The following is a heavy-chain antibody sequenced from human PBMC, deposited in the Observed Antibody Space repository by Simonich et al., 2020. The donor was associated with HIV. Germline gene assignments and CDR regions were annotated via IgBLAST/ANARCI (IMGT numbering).Heavy chain of an antibody. V-gene: IGHV3-9*03. CDR1: GFTLDDYA. J-gene: IGHJ4*02. D-gene: IGHD6-6*01. CDR2: ISCNSGSI. Sequence: EVQLVESGGGLVQPGRSLRLSCAASGFTLDDYAMHWVRQSPGKGLEWVSGISCNSGSIGYADSVKGRFTISRDNAKNSLYLQMNSLRAEDMALYYCAKDRYSSSSGSFDYWGQGTLVTVSS. CDR3: AKDRYSSSSGSFDY.